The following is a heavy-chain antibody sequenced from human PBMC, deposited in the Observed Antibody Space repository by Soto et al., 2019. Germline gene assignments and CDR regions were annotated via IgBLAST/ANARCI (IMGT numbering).Heavy chain of an antibody. Sequence: QLQLQESGPGLVKPSETLSLTCTVSGGSISSSSYYWGWIRQPPGKGLEGIGSIYYSGSTYYNPSLKSRVTISVDTSKNQLSLKLSSVTAADTAVYYCARRKRATDSLCFDYWGQGTLVTVSS. V-gene: IGHV4-39*01. D-gene: IGHD5-12*01. J-gene: IGHJ4*02. CDR1: GGSISSSSYY. CDR2: IYYSGST. CDR3: ARRKRATDSLCFDY.